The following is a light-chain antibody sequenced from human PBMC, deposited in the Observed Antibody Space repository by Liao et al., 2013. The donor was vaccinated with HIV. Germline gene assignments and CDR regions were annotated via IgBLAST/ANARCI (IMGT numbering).Light chain of an antibody. CDR3: QVWDSNTAYV. CDR1: NIGSKS. CDR2: YDS. J-gene: IGLJ1*01. V-gene: IGLV3-21*01. Sequence: SYVLTQPPSVSVAPTKTAWITCGGNNIGSKSVHWYQQKPGQAPVLVIYYDSDRPSGIPERFSGSNSGNTATLTISRVEAGDEADYYCQVWDSNTAYVFGTGTKVTVL.